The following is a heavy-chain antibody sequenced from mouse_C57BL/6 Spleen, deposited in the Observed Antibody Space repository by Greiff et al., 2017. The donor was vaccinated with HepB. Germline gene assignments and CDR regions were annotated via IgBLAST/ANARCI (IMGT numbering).Heavy chain of an antibody. D-gene: IGHD2-5*01. V-gene: IGHV1-61*01. CDR2: IYPSDSET. J-gene: IGHJ1*03. Sequence: QVQLQQPGAELVRPGSSVKLSCKASGYTFTSYWMDWVKQRPGQGLEWIGNIYPSDSETHYNQKFKDKATLTVDKSSSTAYMQLSSLTSEDSAVYYCARSRYYSKSSPYWYFDVWGTGTTVTVSS. CDR1: GYTFTSYW. CDR3: ARSRYYSKSSPYWYFDV.